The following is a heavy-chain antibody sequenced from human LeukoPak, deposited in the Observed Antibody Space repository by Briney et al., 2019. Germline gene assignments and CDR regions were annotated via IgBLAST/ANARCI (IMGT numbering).Heavy chain of an antibody. CDR2: ISSSGSTI. CDR1: GFTFSSYE. Sequence: GGSLRLSCAASGFTFSSYEMNWVRQAPGKGLEWVSYISSSGSTIYYADSVKGRFTISRDNTKNTVYLQMNSLRAEDTAVYYCAGYCSTTSCYSSPNWFDPWGQGTLVTVSS. CDR3: AGYCSTTSCYSSPNWFDP. V-gene: IGHV3-48*03. D-gene: IGHD2-2*01. J-gene: IGHJ5*02.